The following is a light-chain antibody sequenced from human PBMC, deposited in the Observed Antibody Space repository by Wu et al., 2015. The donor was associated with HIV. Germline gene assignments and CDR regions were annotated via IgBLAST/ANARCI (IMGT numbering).Light chain of an antibody. Sequence: IQMTQSPSTLSASVGDRVTITCRASQGISSALAWYQQKSGKAPKLLIYDASSLESGVPSRFSGSGSGTDFTLTISSLQPEDVATYYCQKYNTAPWTFGQGTKVEMK. J-gene: IGKJ1*01. V-gene: IGKV1-13*02. CDR1: QGISSA. CDR3: QKYNTAPWT. CDR2: DAS.